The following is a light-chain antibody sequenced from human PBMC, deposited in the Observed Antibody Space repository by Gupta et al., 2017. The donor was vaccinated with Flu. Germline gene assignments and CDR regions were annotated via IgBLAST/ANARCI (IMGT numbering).Light chain of an antibody. CDR3: QPRSNWLFT. CDR1: QSVSTY. V-gene: IGKV3-11*01. Sequence: PATLSLSPGERATLSCRASQSVSTYLAWYQQKPGQAPRLLIYDASSRATGIPARFSGSGSGTDFTLTISSLEPEDFAVYYCQPRSNWLFTFGHGTKVDIK. CDR2: DAS. J-gene: IGKJ3*01.